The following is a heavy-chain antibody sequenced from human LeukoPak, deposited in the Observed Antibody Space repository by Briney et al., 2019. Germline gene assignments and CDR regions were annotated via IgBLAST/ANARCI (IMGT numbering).Heavy chain of an antibody. V-gene: IGHV3-74*01. CDR1: GFTFSISW. CDR3: RHGNSSGDY. J-gene: IGHJ4*02. D-gene: IGHD6-6*01. Sequence: GGSLRLSCAASGFTFSISWMNWVRQAPGKGLVWVSRINVDGSTTVYADSMKGRFTISRDNAKNALYLQMNSLRAEDTAVYYCRHGNSSGDYWGQGTLVTVSS. CDR2: INVDGSTT.